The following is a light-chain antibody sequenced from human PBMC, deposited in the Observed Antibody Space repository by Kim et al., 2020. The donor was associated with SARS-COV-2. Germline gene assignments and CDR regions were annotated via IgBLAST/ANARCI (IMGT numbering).Light chain of an antibody. J-gene: IGLJ2*01. V-gene: IGLV3-19*01. Sequence: WGQTFRITCQGDSVRNYSATWYQQKPGQAPVLVIYCKYDRPSGIPDRFSGSSAGDTASLTIPGAQAEDEAQYFSDSRDNIVDHVLFGGGPQRTFL. CDR3: DSRDNIVDHVL. CDR1: SVRNYS. CDR2: CKY.